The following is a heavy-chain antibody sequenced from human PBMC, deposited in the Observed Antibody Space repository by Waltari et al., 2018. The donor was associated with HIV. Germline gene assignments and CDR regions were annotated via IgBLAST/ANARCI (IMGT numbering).Heavy chain of an antibody. CDR2: INPNSGGT. CDR3: AREYSSSSRTGDY. CDR1: GYTFPGYY. J-gene: IGHJ4*02. V-gene: IGHV1-2*02. D-gene: IGHD6-6*01. Sequence: QVQLVQSGAEVTKPGASVKVSCKASGYTFPGYYMHWVRQAPGQGLEWMGWINPNSGGTNYAQKFQGRVTMTRDTSISTAYMELSRLRSDDTAVYYCAREYSSSSRTGDYWGQGTLVTVSS.